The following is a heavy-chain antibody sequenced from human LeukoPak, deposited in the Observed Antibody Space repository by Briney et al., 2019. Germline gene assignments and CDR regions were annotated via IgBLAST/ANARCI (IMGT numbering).Heavy chain of an antibody. CDR3: ARAVTYYYDSSGYPTLDY. D-gene: IGHD3-22*01. V-gene: IGHV4-59*08. Sequence: PSETLSLTCSVSGGSISSYYWSWIRQPPGKGLEWIGYIYYSGSTNYNPSLKSRVTISVDMSKNQFSLKLSSVTAADTAVNYCARAVTYYYDSSGYPTLDYWGQGTLVTVSS. CDR1: GGSISSYY. CDR2: IYYSGST. J-gene: IGHJ4*02.